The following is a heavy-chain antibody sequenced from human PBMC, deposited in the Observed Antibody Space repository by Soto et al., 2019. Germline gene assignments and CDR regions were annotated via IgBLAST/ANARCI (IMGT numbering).Heavy chain of an antibody. V-gene: IGHV4-39*02. D-gene: IGHD2-21*02. CDR1: GASISTTNYY. CDR3: ATFVVPASRHTEFDF. CDR2: IYYGGTT. J-gene: IGHJ4*02. Sequence: SETLSLTCTVSGASISTTNYYWGWVRQPPGKGLDWIGNIYYGGTTYYNPSLKSRVTISVDTSKNHFSLKVNSVTAADTAVYYCATFVVPASRHTEFDFWGPGTLVTVPS.